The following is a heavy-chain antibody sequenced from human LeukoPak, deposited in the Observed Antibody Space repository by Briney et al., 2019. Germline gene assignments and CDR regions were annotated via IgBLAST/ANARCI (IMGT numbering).Heavy chain of an antibody. Sequence: SETLSLTCTVSDASISTYYWSWIRQPPGKGLEWIGNVENTGSINYNPSLESRVTISVDTSKNQFSLRLNSVTAADTAVYYCARAVGDSGHGRYFDYWGQGTLVTVSS. J-gene: IGHJ4*02. D-gene: IGHD5-12*01. CDR3: ARAVGDSGHGRYFDY. CDR2: VENTGSI. CDR1: DASISTYY. V-gene: IGHV4-59*01.